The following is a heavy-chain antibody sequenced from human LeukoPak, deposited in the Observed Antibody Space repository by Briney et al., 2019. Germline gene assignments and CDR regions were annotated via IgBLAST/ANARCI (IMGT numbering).Heavy chain of an antibody. D-gene: IGHD3-22*01. V-gene: IGHV1-24*01. CDR3: ATEYYYDSSGPTPLDY. CDR1: GYTLTELS. J-gene: IGHJ4*02. Sequence: AASVKASCKVSGYTLTELSMHWVRQAPGKGLEWMGGFDPEDGETIYAQKFQGRVTMTEDTSTDTAYMELSSMRSEDTAVYYCATEYYYDSSGPTPLDYWGQGTLVTVSS. CDR2: FDPEDGET.